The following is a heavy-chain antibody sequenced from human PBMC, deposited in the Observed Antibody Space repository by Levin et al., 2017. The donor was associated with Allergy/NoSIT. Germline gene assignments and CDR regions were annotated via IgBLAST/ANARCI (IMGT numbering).Heavy chain of an antibody. CDR3: AKLNY. CDR2: ISGSGATT. Sequence: GGSLRLSCAASGITFGNYAMSWVRQAPGKGLEWVSAISGSGATTYYADTVKGRFTISRDNSKNTLYLQMNSLRAEDTAIYYCAKLNYWGQGTLVTVSS. CDR1: GITFGNYA. J-gene: IGHJ4*02. V-gene: IGHV3-23*01.